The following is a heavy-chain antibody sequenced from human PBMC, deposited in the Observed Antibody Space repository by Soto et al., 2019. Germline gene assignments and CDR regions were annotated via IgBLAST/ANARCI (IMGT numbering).Heavy chain of an antibody. CDR1: GFTFSSYG. V-gene: IGHV3-33*01. CDR2: IWYDGSNI. J-gene: IGHJ4*02. Sequence: GGSLRLSCAASGFTFSSYGMHWVRQAPGKGLEWVAVIWYDGSNIYYADSVKGRFTISRDNSKNTLYLQMNSLRAEDTAVYYCARGYDSSGYYSFYFDYWGQGTLVTVSS. D-gene: IGHD3-22*01. CDR3: ARGYDSSGYYSFYFDY.